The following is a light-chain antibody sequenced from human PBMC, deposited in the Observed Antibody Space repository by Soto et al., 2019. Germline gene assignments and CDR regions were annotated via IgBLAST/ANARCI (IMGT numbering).Light chain of an antibody. J-gene: IGKJ4*01. CDR2: SAS. Sequence: DIQMTQSPSTLSASVGDRVTITCRASQNIRSWLAWYQQKPGKAPELLIYSASGLESGVPSRFSGSGFGTEFTLTISTLQPDDFATYYCQEYNGNSGLTFGGGPSWRSN. V-gene: IGKV1-5*03. CDR3: QEYNGNSGLT. CDR1: QNIRSW.